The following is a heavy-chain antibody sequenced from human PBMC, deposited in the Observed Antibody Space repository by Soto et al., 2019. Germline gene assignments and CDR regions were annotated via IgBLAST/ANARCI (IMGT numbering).Heavy chain of an antibody. Sequence: PSETLSLTCTVSGGSISSYYWSWIRQPPGKGLEWIGEINHSGSTNYNPSLKSRVTISVDTSKNQFSLKLSSVTAADTAVYYCARGKQWLAGYYYYYYGMDVWGQGTTVTVSS. CDR3: ARGKQWLAGYYYYYYGMDV. CDR1: GGSISSYY. CDR2: INHSGST. J-gene: IGHJ6*02. V-gene: IGHV4-34*01. D-gene: IGHD6-19*01.